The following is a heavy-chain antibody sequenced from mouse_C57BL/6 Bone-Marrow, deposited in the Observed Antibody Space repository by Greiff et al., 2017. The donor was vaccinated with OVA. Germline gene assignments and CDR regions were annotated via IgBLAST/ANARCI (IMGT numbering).Heavy chain of an antibody. D-gene: IGHD2-3*01. CDR2: IDPSDSYT. J-gene: IGHJ4*01. CDR1: GYTFTSYW. Sequence: QVQLQQPGAELVMPGASVKLSCKASGYTFTSYWMHWVKQRPGQGLEWIGEIDPSDSYTNYNQKFKGKSTLTVDKSSSTAYMPLSSLTSEDSAVYYCARDDGYYPYYAMDYWGQGTSVTVSS. CDR3: ARDDGYYPYYAMDY. V-gene: IGHV1-69*01.